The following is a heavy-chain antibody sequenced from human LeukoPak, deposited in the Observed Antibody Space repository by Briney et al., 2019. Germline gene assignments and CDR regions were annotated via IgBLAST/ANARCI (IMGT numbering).Heavy chain of an antibody. Sequence: SVKVSCKASGGTFSSYTISWVRHAPGQGLEWMGRIIPILGIANYAQEFQGRVTITADKSTSTAYMALSSLRSEDTAVYYCARGGDLKGELDYWGQGTLVTVS. CDR1: GGTFSSYT. V-gene: IGHV1-69*02. CDR2: IIPILGIA. CDR3: ARGGDLKGELDY. D-gene: IGHD3-16*01. J-gene: IGHJ4*02.